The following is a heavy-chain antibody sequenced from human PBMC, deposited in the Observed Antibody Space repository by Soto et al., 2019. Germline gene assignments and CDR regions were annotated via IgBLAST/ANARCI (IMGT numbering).Heavy chain of an antibody. CDR1: GDSMAPGGHY. J-gene: IGHJ4*02. D-gene: IGHD3-16*01. CDR2: VYYSGAT. Sequence: QVHLQDSGPGLVRPSQTLSLTCTVSGDSMAPGGHYNNWIRQVPGKGLEWIGYVYYSGATHYTPSLRARATISRDTSKNQFSLRLISVTAAATAISYCARDKDRQPTVWGFWGKVIQVTVSS. CDR3: ARDKDRQPTVWGF. V-gene: IGHV4-31*03.